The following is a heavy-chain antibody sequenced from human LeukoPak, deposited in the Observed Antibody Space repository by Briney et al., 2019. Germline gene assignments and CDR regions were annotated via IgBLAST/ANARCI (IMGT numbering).Heavy chain of an antibody. Sequence: GGSLRLSCAASGFTFSSYGMHWVRQAPGKGLEWVAFIRYDGSNKYYADSVKGRFTISRDNSKNTLYLQMNSLRAEDTAVYYCAKGRALWFGESLGYWGQGTLVTVSS. D-gene: IGHD3-10*01. CDR2: IRYDGSNK. J-gene: IGHJ4*02. CDR1: GFTFSSYG. V-gene: IGHV3-30*02. CDR3: AKGRALWFGESLGY.